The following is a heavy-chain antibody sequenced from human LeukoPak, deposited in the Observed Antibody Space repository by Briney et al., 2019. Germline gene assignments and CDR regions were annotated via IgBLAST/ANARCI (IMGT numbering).Heavy chain of an antibody. CDR1: GFTFSRDW. D-gene: IGHD6-19*01. CDR3: AKETVAGSNWFDP. Sequence: GGSLRLSCAASGFTFSRDWMHWVRQAPGKGLEWVSGISWNSGSIGYADSVKGRFTISRDNAKNSLYLQMNSLRAEDTALYYCAKETVAGSNWFDPWGQGTLVTVSS. V-gene: IGHV3-9*01. J-gene: IGHJ5*02. CDR2: ISWNSGSI.